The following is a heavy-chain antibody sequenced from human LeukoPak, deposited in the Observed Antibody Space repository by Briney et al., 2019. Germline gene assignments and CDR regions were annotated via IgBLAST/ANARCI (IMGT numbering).Heavy chain of an antibody. CDR1: GFTFSSYG. D-gene: IGHD3-22*01. Sequence: PGGSLRLSCAASGFTFSSYGMHWVRQAPGKGLEWVAVIWYDGSNKYYADSVKGRFTISRDNSKNTLYLQMNSLRAEDTAVYYCAKTSYYYDSSGYYYEDRFDYWGQGTLVTVSS. CDR3: AKTSYYYDSSGYYYEDRFDY. V-gene: IGHV3-30*02. CDR2: IWYDGSNK. J-gene: IGHJ4*02.